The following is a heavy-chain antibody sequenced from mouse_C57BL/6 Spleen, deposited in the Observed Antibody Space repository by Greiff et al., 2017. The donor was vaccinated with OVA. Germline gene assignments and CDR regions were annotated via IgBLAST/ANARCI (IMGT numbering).Heavy chain of an antibody. CDR2: IDPSDSYT. V-gene: IGHV1-69*01. Sequence: QVQLQQPGAELVMPGASVKLSCKASGYTFTSYWMHWVKQRPGQGLEWIGEIDPSDSYTNYNQKFKGKSTLTVDKSSSTAYMQLSSLTSEDSAVYYCARGGGSSYWYFDVWGTGTTVTVSS. J-gene: IGHJ1*03. CDR1: GYTFTSYW. CDR3: ARGGGSSYWYFDV. D-gene: IGHD1-1*01.